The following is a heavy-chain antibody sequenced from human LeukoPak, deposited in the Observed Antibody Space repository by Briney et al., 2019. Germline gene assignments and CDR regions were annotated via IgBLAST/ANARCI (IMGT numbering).Heavy chain of an antibody. J-gene: IGHJ4*02. V-gene: IGHV3-15*01. D-gene: IGHD1-26*01. CDR3: AKDRNRHWREHTTRNIYPAVDY. Sequence: GGSLRLSCAASGFTFSGAWMIWVRQAPGKGLEWVGRIKNKADGGTTDYAAPVKGRFTISRDDSKNTLYLQMNSLRAEDTAVSYCAKDRNRHWREHTTRNIYPAVDYWGQGTLVTVSS. CDR2: IKNKADGGTT. CDR1: GFTFSGAW.